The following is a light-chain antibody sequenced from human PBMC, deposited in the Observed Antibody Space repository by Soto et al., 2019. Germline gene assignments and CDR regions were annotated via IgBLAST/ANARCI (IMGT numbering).Light chain of an antibody. CDR1: SSDVGVYNY. V-gene: IGLV2-14*01. CDR2: EVS. Sequence: QSALTQPASVSGSPGQSITISCTRTSSDVGVYNYVSWYQQHPGKAPKLMIYEVSNRPSGVSNRFSGSKSGNTASLTISGLQAEDEADYYCSSYTSSSTYVFGTGTKLTVL. CDR3: SSYTSSSTYV. J-gene: IGLJ1*01.